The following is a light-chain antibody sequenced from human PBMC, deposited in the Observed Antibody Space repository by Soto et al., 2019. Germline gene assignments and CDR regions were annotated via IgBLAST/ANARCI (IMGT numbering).Light chain of an antibody. CDR1: QSVSSN. CDR2: GSS. CDR3: QQYKNWPIT. Sequence: EIVMTQSPATLSVSPGERATISCRASQSVSSNLAWYQQKPGHAPRLLIYGSSTRATGIPARFSGSGSGTEFTLTISSLQSEDLAVYDCQQYKNWPITFGQGTRLEIK. V-gene: IGKV3-15*01. J-gene: IGKJ5*01.